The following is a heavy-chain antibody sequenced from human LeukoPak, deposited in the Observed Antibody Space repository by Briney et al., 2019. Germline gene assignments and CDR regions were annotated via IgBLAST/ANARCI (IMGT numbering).Heavy chain of an antibody. CDR1: GGSISSSSYY. CDR3: ARQDDYDSSGYLDAFDI. V-gene: IGHV4-39*01. Sequence: PSETLSLTCTVSGGSISSSSYYWGRIRQPPGKGLEWIGSIYYSGSTYYNPSLKSRVTISVGTSKNQFSLKLSSVTAADTAVYYCARQDDYDSSGYLDAFDIWGQGTMVTVSS. J-gene: IGHJ3*02. D-gene: IGHD3-22*01. CDR2: IYYSGST.